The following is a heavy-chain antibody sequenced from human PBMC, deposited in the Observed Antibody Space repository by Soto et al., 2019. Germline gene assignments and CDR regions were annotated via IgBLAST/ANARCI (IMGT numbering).Heavy chain of an antibody. V-gene: IGHV3-48*02. Sequence: PGGSLRLSCAASGFSFSVYSMNWVRQAPGKGLEWVSYINGRDGAINYVDSVKSRFTISIDIAKNSLYLQMNSLRDEDTAVYFCARDHLWAFDYWGQGVLVTVSS. J-gene: IGHJ4*02. CDR1: GFSFSVYS. D-gene: IGHD3-3*02. CDR3: ARDHLWAFDY. CDR2: INGRDGAI.